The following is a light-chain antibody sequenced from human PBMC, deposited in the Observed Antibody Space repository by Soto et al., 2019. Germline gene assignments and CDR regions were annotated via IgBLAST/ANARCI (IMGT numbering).Light chain of an antibody. CDR2: DAS. Sequence: DIVLTQSPATLSLSPGERATLSCRASHSINNYLAWYQQKPGQAPRLLIYDASNRATGIPARFSGSGSGTDFTLTISSLEPEDYALYYCQQRSTWPPAFGQGTKLEIQ. CDR1: HSINNY. V-gene: IGKV3-11*01. CDR3: QQRSTWPPA. J-gene: IGKJ2*01.